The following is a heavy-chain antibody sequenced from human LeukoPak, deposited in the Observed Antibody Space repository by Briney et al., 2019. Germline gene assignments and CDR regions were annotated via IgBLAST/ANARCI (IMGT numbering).Heavy chain of an antibody. CDR1: GFTFSSYS. J-gene: IGHJ4*02. CDR2: ISSSSSYI. CDR3: ASEPLLRGPKEFGPWMADSSSSWYYFDY. V-gene: IGHV3-21*01. D-gene: IGHD6-13*01. Sequence: GGSLRLSCAASGFTFSSYSMNWVRQAPGKGLEWVSSISSSSSYIYYADSVKGRFTISRDNAKNSLYLQMNSLRAEDTAVYYCASEPLLRGPKEFGPWMADSSSSWYYFDYWSQGTLVTVSS.